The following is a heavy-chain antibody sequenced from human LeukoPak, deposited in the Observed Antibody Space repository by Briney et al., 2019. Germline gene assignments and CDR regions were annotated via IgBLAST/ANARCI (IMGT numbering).Heavy chain of an antibody. CDR2: TRKKMNSYST. CDR1: GFTFSDHY. Sequence: GALRLSCAASGFTFSDHYMDWVRQAPGKGLEWVGRTRKKMNSYSTEYAASVKGRFTISRDDSKKSLYLQMNSLKAEDTAVYYCTRVVLVGTTYSYFDYWGQGTLVTVSS. V-gene: IGHV3-72*01. D-gene: IGHD1-26*01. CDR3: TRVVLVGTTYSYFDY. J-gene: IGHJ4*02.